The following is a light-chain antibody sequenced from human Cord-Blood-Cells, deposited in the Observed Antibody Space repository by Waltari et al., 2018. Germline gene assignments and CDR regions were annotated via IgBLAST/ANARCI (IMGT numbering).Light chain of an antibody. V-gene: IGLV2-14*01. CDR1: SSDVGGYNY. CDR3: SSYTSSSTVV. CDR2: EVS. Sequence: QSALTQPASVSGSPGQSIPISCTGTSSDVGGYNYVSWYQQHPGKAPKLMIYEVSNRPSGVSNRFSGSKSGNTASLTISGLQAEDEADYYCSSYTSSSTVVFSGGTKLTVL. J-gene: IGLJ2*01.